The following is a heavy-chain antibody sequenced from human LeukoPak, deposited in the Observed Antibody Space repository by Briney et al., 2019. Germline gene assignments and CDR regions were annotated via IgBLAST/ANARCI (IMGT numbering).Heavy chain of an antibody. J-gene: IGHJ4*02. D-gene: IGHD6-6*01. CDR2: ISGSGATT. CDR3: ARGSRPIDY. Sequence: GGSLRLSXAASGFTFSSYTMSWVRQAPGKGLEWVSAISGSGATTLYSDSVKGRFTISRDNSKKTVYLQMNSLRAEDTAVYYCARGSRPIDYWGQGIPVTVSS. V-gene: IGHV3-23*01. CDR1: GFTFSSYT.